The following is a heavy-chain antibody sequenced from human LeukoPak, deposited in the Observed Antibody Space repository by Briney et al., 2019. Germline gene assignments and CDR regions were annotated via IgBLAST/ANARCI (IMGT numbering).Heavy chain of an antibody. Sequence: SETLSLTCAVYGGSFSGYYWSWIRQPPGKGLEWIGEINHSGSTNYNPSLKSRVTISVDTSKNQFSLKLSSVTAADTAVYYCAGNRRTVTPLTNFDYWGQGTLVTVSS. D-gene: IGHD4-17*01. J-gene: IGHJ4*02. CDR1: GGSFSGYY. CDR2: INHSGST. V-gene: IGHV4-34*01. CDR3: AGNRRTVTPLTNFDY.